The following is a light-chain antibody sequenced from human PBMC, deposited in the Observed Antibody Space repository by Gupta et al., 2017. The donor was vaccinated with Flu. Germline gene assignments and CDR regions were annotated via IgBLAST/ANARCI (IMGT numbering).Light chain of an antibody. J-gene: IGLJ2*01. CDR2: RDN. Sequence: SYELTQPLSVSVALGQTATITCGGKNFGSYNVNWYQQKPGQAPVLVIYRDNSRPSGIPERLSGSISGNTATLTIRRAQVGDEAYYFCQVWASGTVVFGGGTKLTVV. CDR3: QVWASGTVV. V-gene: IGLV3-9*01. CDR1: NFGSYN.